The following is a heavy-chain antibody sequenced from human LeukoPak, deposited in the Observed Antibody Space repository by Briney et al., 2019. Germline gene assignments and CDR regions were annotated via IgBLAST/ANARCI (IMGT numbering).Heavy chain of an antibody. CDR3: ACLTAVTTPNADY. CDR2: IRYDGSNK. CDR1: GFTFSSYG. J-gene: IGHJ4*02. Sequence: GGSLRLSCAASGFTFSSYGMHWVRQAPGKGLEWVAFIRYDGSNKYYADSVKGRFTISRDNSKNTLYRQMSSLRAEDTAVYYCACLTAVTTPNADYWGQGTLVTVSS. D-gene: IGHD4-17*01. V-gene: IGHV3-30*02.